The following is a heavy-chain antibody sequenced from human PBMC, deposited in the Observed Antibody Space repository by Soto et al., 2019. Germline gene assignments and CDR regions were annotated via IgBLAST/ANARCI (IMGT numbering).Heavy chain of an antibody. CDR2: FYNTGFI. V-gene: IGHV3-53*01. J-gene: IGHJ5*02. Sequence: EVQLVESGGGLIQPGGSLRLSCAASGFSVSVDSMIWVRQAPGKGLEWVSLFYNTGFIHYADSVKGRFTISRDNSKNTLYLQLNRLRAEDTSVYFCATHDWLDPWGEGTRVTVSS. CDR3: ATHDWLDP. CDR1: GFSVSVDS.